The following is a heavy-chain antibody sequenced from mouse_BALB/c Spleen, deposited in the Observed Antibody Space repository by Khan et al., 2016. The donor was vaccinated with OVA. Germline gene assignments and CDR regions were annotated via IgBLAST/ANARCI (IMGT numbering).Heavy chain of an antibody. Sequence: QVQLQQSGAELARPGASVKLSCKASGYTFTDYYINWVKQRTGQGLEWIGEISPGSGDTYYNEWFKGKATLTADKSSSTAYMQLSSLTSEASAVYFCARRNYFGYTFAYWGQGTLVTVSA. CDR2: ISPGSGDT. CDR3: ARRNYFGYTFAY. D-gene: IGHD1-2*01. J-gene: IGHJ3*01. CDR1: GYTFTDYY. V-gene: IGHV1-77*01.